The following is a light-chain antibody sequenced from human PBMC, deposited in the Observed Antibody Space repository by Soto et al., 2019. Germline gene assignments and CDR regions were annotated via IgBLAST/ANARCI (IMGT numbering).Light chain of an antibody. CDR1: QSISSN. CDR3: QQYNNWPRAT. CDR2: RTS. Sequence: EIVMTQSPATLSVSPGERATLSCRFSQSISSNLAWYQQKPGQAPRLLMFRTSSRATGFPARFSGSGSGTEFNLTISSLQSEDFGVYYCQQYNNWPRATFGGGTKVDI. V-gene: IGKV3-15*01. J-gene: IGKJ4*01.